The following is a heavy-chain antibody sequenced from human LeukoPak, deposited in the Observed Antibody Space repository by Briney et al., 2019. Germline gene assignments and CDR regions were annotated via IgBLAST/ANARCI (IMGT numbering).Heavy chain of an antibody. Sequence: PGGSLRLSCTASGFTFGDYAMSWVRQAPGKGLEWIGLIKRKSDGGTTQYGPPMEGRFTISRDDSKETLYLQMDSVKTEDTAVYYCATGSRGDFWGQGTLVTVSS. CDR2: IKRKSDGGTT. V-gene: IGHV3-15*05. CDR3: ATGSRGDF. J-gene: IGHJ4*02. D-gene: IGHD2-2*01. CDR1: GFTFGDYA.